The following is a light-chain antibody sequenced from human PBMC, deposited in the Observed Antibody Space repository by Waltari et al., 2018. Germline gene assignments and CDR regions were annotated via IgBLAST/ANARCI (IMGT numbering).Light chain of an antibody. J-gene: IGLJ3*02. Sequence: SSELTQGPAVSVALGQTVKITCQGDSLRTSYASWYQGKPGQAPVLVLFGKDKRPSGIPDRISGYTSGTTSSLTITGAQAEDEADYYCHSRKGSDNQVVFGGGTKLTVL. CDR1: SLRTSY. CDR2: GKD. CDR3: HSRKGSDNQVV. V-gene: IGLV3-19*01.